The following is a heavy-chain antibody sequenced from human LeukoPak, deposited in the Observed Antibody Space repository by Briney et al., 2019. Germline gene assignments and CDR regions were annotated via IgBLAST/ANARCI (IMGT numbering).Heavy chain of an antibody. Sequence: SETLSLTCTVSGASISGSRYYWGWIRQPPGKGLEWIGTIYYSGTTYYNPSLKSRVTISIDTSKNQFSLKLSSVTAGDTAVYYCARLVGAATDPFDYWGQGTLVSVS. CDR3: ARLVGAATDPFDY. CDR1: GASISGSRYY. V-gene: IGHV4-39*01. CDR2: IYYSGTT. D-gene: IGHD1-26*01. J-gene: IGHJ4*02.